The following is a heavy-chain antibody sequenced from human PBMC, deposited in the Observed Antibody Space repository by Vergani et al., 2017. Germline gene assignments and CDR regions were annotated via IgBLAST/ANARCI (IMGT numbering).Heavy chain of an antibody. CDR2: IRYDGSPQ. V-gene: IGHV3-30*02. D-gene: IGHD3-22*01. J-gene: IGHJ1*01. Sequence: QVQLVESGGGVVQPGGSLRLSCSTSGFTFNVHGMHWVRQAPGKGLEWVAFIRYDGSPQYYADSVKGRFTISRDNSQTTVFLQMNSLRADDSAVYYCTKAGQYDSDNFHDSWGQGALVTVAS. CDR3: TKAGQYDSDNFHDS. CDR1: GFTFNVHG.